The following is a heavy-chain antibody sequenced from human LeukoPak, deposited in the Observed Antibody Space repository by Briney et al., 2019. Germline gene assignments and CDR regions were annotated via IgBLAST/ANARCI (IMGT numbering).Heavy chain of an antibody. CDR1: GYTFTGYY. CDR2: FNPNSGGT. J-gene: IGHJ4*02. Sequence: GASVKVSCKASGYTFTGYYMHWVRQAPGQGLEWMGWFNPNSGGTNYAQKFQGRVTMTRDTSISTAYMELSRLRSDDTAVYYCARDPLQWLVQYYFDYWGQGTLVTVSS. D-gene: IGHD6-19*01. CDR3: ARDPLQWLVQYYFDY. V-gene: IGHV1-2*02.